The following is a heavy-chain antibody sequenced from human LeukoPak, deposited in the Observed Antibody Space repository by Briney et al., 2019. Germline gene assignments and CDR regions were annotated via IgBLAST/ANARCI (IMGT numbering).Heavy chain of an antibody. D-gene: IGHD1-14*01. J-gene: IGHJ4*02. CDR2: ISANSGNT. CDR1: GYTFTTNG. Sequence: GASVKASCKTSGYTFTTNGISWVRQAPGQGLEWMGWISANSGNTNYAQKYQGRVTMTTDTSASTVYMELRSLRSDDTAVYYCARDRRYTFDNWGQGTLITVSS. CDR3: ARDRRYTFDN. V-gene: IGHV1-18*01.